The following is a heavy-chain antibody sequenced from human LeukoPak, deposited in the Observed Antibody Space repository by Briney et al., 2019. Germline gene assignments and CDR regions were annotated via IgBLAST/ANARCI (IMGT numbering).Heavy chain of an antibody. CDR1: GYSISSGYY. Sequence: SETLSLTCTVSGYSISSGYYWGWIRQPPGKVLEWIGSIYHSGSTYYNPSLKSRVTLSVDTSKNQFSLKLSSVTAADTAVYYCAREEGYDSSGYLFDYWGQGTLVTVSS. D-gene: IGHD3-22*01. CDR3: AREEGYDSSGYLFDY. V-gene: IGHV4-38-2*02. J-gene: IGHJ4*02. CDR2: IYHSGST.